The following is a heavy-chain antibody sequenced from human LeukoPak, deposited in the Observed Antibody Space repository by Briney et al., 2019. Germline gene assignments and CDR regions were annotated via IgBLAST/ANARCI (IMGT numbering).Heavy chain of an antibody. CDR1: GFSLSTSGVG. Sequence: SGPTLVKPTQTLMLTCTFSGFSLSTSGVGVGWIRQPPGKALEWLALIYWDDDKRYSPSLKSRLTITKDTSKNQVVLTMTNMDPVDTATYYCAHRRGTRWYSGYDYFDYWGQGTLVTVSS. D-gene: IGHD5-12*01. V-gene: IGHV2-5*02. J-gene: IGHJ4*02. CDR2: IYWDDDK. CDR3: AHRRGTRWYSGYDYFDY.